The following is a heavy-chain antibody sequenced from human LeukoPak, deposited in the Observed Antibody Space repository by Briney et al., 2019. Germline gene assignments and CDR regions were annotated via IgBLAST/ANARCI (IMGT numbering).Heavy chain of an antibody. J-gene: IGHJ4*02. CDR1: GGYISGYY. CDR3: ARPPLLDY. V-gene: IGHV4-59*08. Sequence: SETLSLTCTVSGGYISGYYWSWIRQPPGKGLEWIGYIYYSGSTNYNPSLKSRVTISVDTSKNQISLKLSSVTAADTAVYYCARPPLLDYWGQGTLVTVSS. CDR2: IYYSGST.